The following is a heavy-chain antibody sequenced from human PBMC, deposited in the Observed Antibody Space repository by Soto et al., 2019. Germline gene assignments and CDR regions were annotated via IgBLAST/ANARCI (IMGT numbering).Heavy chain of an antibody. D-gene: IGHD3-10*01. CDR2: IYYSGST. CDR1: GGSISSYY. J-gene: IGHJ6*02. Sequence: SETLSLTCTVSGGSISSYYWSWIRQPPGKGLEWIGYIYYSGSTNYNPSLKSRVTISVDTSKNQFSLKLSSVNAADTAVYYCARFKLLWFTVGEDRNYGMDVWGQGTTVTVSS. V-gene: IGHV4-59*01. CDR3: ARFKLLWFTVGEDRNYGMDV.